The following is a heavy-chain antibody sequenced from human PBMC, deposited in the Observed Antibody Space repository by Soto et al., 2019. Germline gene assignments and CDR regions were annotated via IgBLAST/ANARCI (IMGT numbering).Heavy chain of an antibody. CDR3: ARARNLWFGELGAFDI. D-gene: IGHD3-10*01. CDR2: IYSGGST. Sequence: GGSLRLSCAASGFTVSSNYMSWVRQAPGKGLEWVSVIYSGGSTYYADSVKGRFTISRDNSKNTLYLQMNSLRAEDTAVYYCARARNLWFGELGAFDIWGQGTMVTVSS. CDR1: GFTVSSNY. J-gene: IGHJ3*02. V-gene: IGHV3-53*01.